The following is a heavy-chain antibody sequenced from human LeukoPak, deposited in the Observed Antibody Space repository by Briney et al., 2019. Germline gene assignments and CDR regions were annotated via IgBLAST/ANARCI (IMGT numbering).Heavy chain of an antibody. D-gene: IGHD3-3*01. CDR2: IYYSGST. CDR3: ASRITIFGVVDY. J-gene: IGHJ4*02. V-gene: IGHV4-39*01. CDR1: GGSIRSSTYY. Sequence: SETLSLTCTVSGGSIRSSTYYWGWIRQPPGKGLEWIGSIYYSGSTYYNPSLKSRVTISVDTSKNQFSLKLSSVTAADTAVYYCASRITIFGVVDYWGQGTLVTVSS.